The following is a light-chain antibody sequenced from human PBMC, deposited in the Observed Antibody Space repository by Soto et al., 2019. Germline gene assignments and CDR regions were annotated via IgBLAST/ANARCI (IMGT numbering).Light chain of an antibody. CDR2: EVA. J-gene: IGLJ1*01. CDR1: SRDIGFYNY. CDR3: SSYTNTGTLYV. Sequence: QSVLTQPASVSGSPGQSITISCTGTSRDIGFYNYVSWYQQHPGKAPKLIIYEVAKRPSGVSSRFSGSKSGNTASLTISGLQAEDEADYHCSSYTNTGTLYVFGTGTKVTV. V-gene: IGLV2-14*01.